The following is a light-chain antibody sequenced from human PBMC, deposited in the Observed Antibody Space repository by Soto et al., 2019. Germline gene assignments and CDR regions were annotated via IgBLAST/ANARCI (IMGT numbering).Light chain of an antibody. Sequence: EIVLTQSPATLSLSPGERATLSCRASQTISSYLLWYQQKPGQAPRLLIYDASNRATGIPARFSGSGSETDFTLTISSLENEDFAVYYCQHRMNWPLTFGQGTRLEIK. CDR1: QTISSY. CDR3: QHRMNWPLT. CDR2: DAS. V-gene: IGKV3-11*01. J-gene: IGKJ5*01.